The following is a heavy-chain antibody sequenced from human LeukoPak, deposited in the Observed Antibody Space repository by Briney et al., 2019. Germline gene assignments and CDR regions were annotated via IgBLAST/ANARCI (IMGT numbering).Heavy chain of an antibody. D-gene: IGHD3-3*01. Sequence: ASVTVSCKASGYTFTSYDINWVRQATGQGLEWMGWMNPNSGNTGYAQKFQGRVTMTRNTSISTAYMELSSLRSEDTAVYYCARGVAPRTTIFGVVIIRSSRETGWYFDYWGQGTLVTVSS. CDR3: ARGVAPRTTIFGVVIIRSSRETGWYFDY. V-gene: IGHV1-8*01. CDR1: GYTFTSYD. CDR2: MNPNSGNT. J-gene: IGHJ4*02.